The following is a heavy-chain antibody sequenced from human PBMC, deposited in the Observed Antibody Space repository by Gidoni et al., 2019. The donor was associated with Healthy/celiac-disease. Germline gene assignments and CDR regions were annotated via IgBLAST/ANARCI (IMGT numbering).Heavy chain of an antibody. CDR3: ARDRDSSGWAPLYFDY. V-gene: IGHV4-39*07. D-gene: IGHD6-19*01. J-gene: IGHJ4*02. CDR2: IYYSGST. CDR1: GGSISSSRYH. Sequence: QLQLQESGPGLVKPSETLSLTCTVSGGSISSSRYHWGWIRQPPGKGLEWIGSIYYSGSTYYNTSLKSRVTISVDTSKNQFSLKLSSVTAADTAVYYCARDRDSSGWAPLYFDYWGQGALVTVSS.